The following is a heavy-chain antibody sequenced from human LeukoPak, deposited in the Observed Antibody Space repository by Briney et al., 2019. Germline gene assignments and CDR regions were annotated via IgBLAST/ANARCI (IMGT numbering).Heavy chain of an antibody. D-gene: IGHD4-11*01. CDR1: GYSISSGYY. CDR3: ARADSNYLYYLDY. Sequence: PSETLSLTCTVSGYSISSGYYWGWIRPPPGKGLEWIGSIYHSGSTYYNPSLKSRVTISVDTSKNQFSLKLSSVTAADTAVYYCARADSNYLYYLDYWGQGTLVTVSS. J-gene: IGHJ4*02. CDR2: IYHSGST. V-gene: IGHV4-38-2*02.